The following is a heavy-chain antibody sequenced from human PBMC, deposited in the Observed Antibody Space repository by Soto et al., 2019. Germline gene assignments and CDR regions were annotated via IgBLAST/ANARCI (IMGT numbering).Heavy chain of an antibody. Sequence: QVQLVQSGAEVKKPGSSVKVSCKASGGVFSNYALTWVRQAPGQGLEWVGGIVPVFGTPNYAPKFQGRVTVTADEATRTGDMELSSLTSEDTAMYYCARESHYLSTGYYFDNWGQGALVTVSS. CDR3: ARESHYLSTGYYFDN. CDR2: IVPVFGTP. V-gene: IGHV1-69*01. J-gene: IGHJ5*02. CDR1: GGVFSNYA. D-gene: IGHD3-22*01.